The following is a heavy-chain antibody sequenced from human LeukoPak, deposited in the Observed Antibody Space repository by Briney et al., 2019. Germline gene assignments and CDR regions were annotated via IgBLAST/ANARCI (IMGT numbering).Heavy chain of an antibody. V-gene: IGHV4-61*02. CDR2: IYTSGIT. J-gene: IGHJ3*02. CDR3: ARSYGREESQTDYGSGSYSPHRGRGRCNDAFDI. D-gene: IGHD3-10*01. Sequence: SETLSLTCTVSGGSITSGSYYWSWIRQPVGKGLEWIGRIYTSGITNYNPSLKSRVTISVDTSKNQFSLKLSSVTAADTAVYYCARSYGREESQTDYGSGSYSPHRGRGRCNDAFDIWGQGTMVTVSS. CDR1: GGSITSGSYY.